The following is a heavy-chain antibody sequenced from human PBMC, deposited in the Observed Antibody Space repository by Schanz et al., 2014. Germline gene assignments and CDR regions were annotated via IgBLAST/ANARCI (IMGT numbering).Heavy chain of an antibody. J-gene: IGHJ5*01. V-gene: IGHV3-30*02. Sequence: VQLVESGGGLVQPGGSLRLSCAASGFNFGSHGMHWVRQAPGKGLEWVAVISYDGSFKNYADSVRGRITMSRDNSKNTVHLQMNSLRAEDTAVYYCAKQHIVRGVIYLNWFDSWGQGTLVTVSS. CDR2: ISYDGSFK. D-gene: IGHD3-10*01. CDR3: AKQHIVRGVIYLNWFDS. CDR1: GFNFGSHG.